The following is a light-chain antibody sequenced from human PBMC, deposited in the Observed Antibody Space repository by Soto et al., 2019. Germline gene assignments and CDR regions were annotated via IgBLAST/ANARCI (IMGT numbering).Light chain of an antibody. CDR2: ANS. V-gene: IGLV1-40*01. CDR3: QSYDSSLSGSVV. CDR1: SSNIGAGYD. J-gene: IGLJ2*01. Sequence: VLTQPPSVSGAPGQRVTISCTGSSSNIGAGYDVHWYQQLPGTAPKVLIYANSHRPSGVPDRFSGSQSGTSASLAITGLQAEDEADYYCQSYDSSLSGSVVFGGGTKLTVL.